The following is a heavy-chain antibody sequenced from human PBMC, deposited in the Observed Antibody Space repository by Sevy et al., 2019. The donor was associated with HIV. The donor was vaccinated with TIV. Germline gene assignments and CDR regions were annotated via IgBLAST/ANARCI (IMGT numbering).Heavy chain of an antibody. J-gene: IGHJ4*01. CDR2: INPNSDVT. V-gene: IGHV1-2*02. Sequence: ASVKVSCETSGYRFTDYYIHWVRQAPGQGLEWMGWINPNSDVTKSAENSQDRVIMPKDTSISTVYMEPRERTFDDSAVDYCAGDEEYCCTTAFDNDLDHWGHGSLVTVSS. CDR1: GYRFTDYY. CDR3: AGDEEYCCTTAFDNDLDH. D-gene: IGHD2-15*01.